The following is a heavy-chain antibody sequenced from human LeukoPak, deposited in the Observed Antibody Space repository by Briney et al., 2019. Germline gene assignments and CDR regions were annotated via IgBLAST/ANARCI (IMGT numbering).Heavy chain of an antibody. J-gene: IGHJ4*02. Sequence: PGGSLRLSCAASGFTFSNAWMSWVRQAPGKGLEWVGRIKSKTDRGTTDYAAPVKGRFTISRDDSKNTQYLQMNSLKTEDTAVYYCTTTSIAVAGPFDYWGQGTLVAVSS. CDR1: GFTFSNAW. CDR2: IKSKTDRGTT. V-gene: IGHV3-15*01. CDR3: TTTSIAVAGPFDY. D-gene: IGHD6-19*01.